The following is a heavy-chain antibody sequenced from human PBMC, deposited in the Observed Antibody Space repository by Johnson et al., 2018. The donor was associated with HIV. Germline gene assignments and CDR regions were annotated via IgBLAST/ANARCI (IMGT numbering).Heavy chain of an antibody. CDR1: GFTFSSYA. CDR3: ARDDLGNPFSSYDAFDI. CDR2: VSNDGNNK. V-gene: IGHV3-30*04. D-gene: IGHD6-13*01. Sequence: HVQLVESGGGLVQPGGSLRLSCAASGFTFSSYAMHWVRQAPGKGLEWVAVVSNDGNNKYYADSVKGRFTISRDNSKNTLYLQMNSLRAEDTAVYYCARDDLGNPFSSYDAFDIWGQGTMVTVSS. J-gene: IGHJ3*02.